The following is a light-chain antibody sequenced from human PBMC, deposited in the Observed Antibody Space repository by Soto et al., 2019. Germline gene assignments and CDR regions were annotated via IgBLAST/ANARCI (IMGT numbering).Light chain of an antibody. V-gene: IGKV3-20*01. Sequence: EIVLTQSPGTLSLSPGERATLSCRASQSINNRYLAWYQQKPGQAPRLLIYAASSRATGIPDRFSGSGSGTDFPLPISSLEPEDFAVYYCQQFGSSPGFTFGPGTKVDIK. CDR3: QQFGSSPGFT. CDR1: QSINNRY. J-gene: IGKJ3*01. CDR2: AAS.